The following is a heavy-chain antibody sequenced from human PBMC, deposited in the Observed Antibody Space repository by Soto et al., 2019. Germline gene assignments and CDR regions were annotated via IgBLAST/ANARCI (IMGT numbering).Heavy chain of an antibody. CDR3: ARHSGYDKYYLDY. D-gene: IGHD5-12*01. CDR2: IYSGGST. V-gene: IGHV3-53*04. J-gene: IGHJ4*02. CDR1: GFTVSSNY. Sequence: GGYLRLSCADSGFTVSSNYMSWVRQAPGKGLEWVSVIYSGGSTYYAVSVKGRFTISRHNSKNTLYLQMNSLRAEDTAVYYCARHSGYDKYYLDYWGQGTLVTVSS.